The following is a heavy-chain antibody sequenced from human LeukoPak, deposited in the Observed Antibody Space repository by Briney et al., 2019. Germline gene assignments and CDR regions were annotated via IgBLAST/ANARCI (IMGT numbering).Heavy chain of an antibody. D-gene: IGHD3-10*01. Sequence: PGGSLRLSCAASKFTFSSYSMNWVRQAPGKGLEWVSSISSSSSYIYYADSVKGRFTISRDNAKNSLYLQMNSLRAEDTAVYYCARDLGSIVDYWGQGTLVTVSS. V-gene: IGHV3-21*01. CDR3: ARDLGSIVDY. CDR1: KFTFSSYS. CDR2: ISSSSSYI. J-gene: IGHJ4*02.